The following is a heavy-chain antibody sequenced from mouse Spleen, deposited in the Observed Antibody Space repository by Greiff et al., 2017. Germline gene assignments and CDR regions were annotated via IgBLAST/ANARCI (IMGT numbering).Heavy chain of an antibody. CDR2: INPSTGGT. CDR3: ARGLRQGY. D-gene: IGHD2-2*01. Sequence: EVQLQQSGPELVKPGASVKISCKASGYSFTGYYMNWVKQSPEKSLEWIGEINPSTGGTTYNQKFKAKATLTVDKSSSTAYMQLKSLTSEDSAVYYCARGLRQGYWGQGTTLTVSS. V-gene: IGHV1-42*01. CDR1: GYSFTGYY. J-gene: IGHJ2*01.